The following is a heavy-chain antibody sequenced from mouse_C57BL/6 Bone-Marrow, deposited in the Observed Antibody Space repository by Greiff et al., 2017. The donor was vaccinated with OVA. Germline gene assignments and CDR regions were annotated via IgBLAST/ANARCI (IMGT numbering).Heavy chain of an antibody. CDR3: ARRRAAQATAWFAY. CDR1: GFTFSSYG. Sequence: EVMLVESGGDLVKPGGSLKLSCAASGFTFSSYGMSWVRQTPDKRLEWVATISSGGSYTYYPDSVKGRFPISRDNAKNTLYLQMSSLKSEDTAMYYCARRRAAQATAWFAYWGQGTLVTVSA. D-gene: IGHD3-2*02. J-gene: IGHJ3*01. V-gene: IGHV5-6*02. CDR2: ISSGGSYT.